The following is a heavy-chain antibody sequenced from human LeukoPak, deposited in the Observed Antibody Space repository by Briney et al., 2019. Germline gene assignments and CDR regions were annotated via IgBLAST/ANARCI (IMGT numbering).Heavy chain of an antibody. CDR3: ARVPYYDILTGLQ. D-gene: IGHD3-9*01. J-gene: IGHJ4*02. Sequence: GGSLRLSCAASGFTVSSNYMSWVRQAPGKGLEWVSVIYSGGSTYYADSVKGRFTISRDNSKNTLYLQMNSLRAEDTAVYYCARVPYYDILTGLQWGQGTLVTVSS. CDR1: GFTVSSNY. CDR2: IYSGGST. V-gene: IGHV3-66*01.